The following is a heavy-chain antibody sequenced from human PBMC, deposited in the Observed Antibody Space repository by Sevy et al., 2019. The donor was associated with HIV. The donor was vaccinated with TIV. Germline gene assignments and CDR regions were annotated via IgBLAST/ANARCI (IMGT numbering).Heavy chain of an antibody. D-gene: IGHD2-21*01. V-gene: IGHV3-30*02. Sequence: GGSLRLSCAASGFTFSDYSMHWVRQAPGKGLEWVAFIRYDGTRKDYADSVKGRFTISRDNSKKTLFLQMNSLRAEDTAVYYCARGGDFLLTDWGQGDLVTVSS. CDR2: IRYDGTRK. J-gene: IGHJ4*02. CDR3: ARGGDFLLTD. CDR1: GFTFSDYS.